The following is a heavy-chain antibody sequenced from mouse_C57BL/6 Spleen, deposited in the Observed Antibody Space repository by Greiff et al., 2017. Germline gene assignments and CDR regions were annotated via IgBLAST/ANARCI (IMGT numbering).Heavy chain of an antibody. CDR3: ARGLSPYAMDY. CDR1: GYTFTSYW. J-gene: IGHJ4*01. CDR2: IHPNSGST. V-gene: IGHV1-64*01. Sequence: QVHVKQPGAELVKPGASVKLSCKASGYTFTSYWMHWVKQRPGQGLERIGMIHPNSGSTNYNEKFKSKATLTVDKSSSTAYMQLSSLTSEDSAVYYCARGLSPYAMDYWGQGTSVTVSS.